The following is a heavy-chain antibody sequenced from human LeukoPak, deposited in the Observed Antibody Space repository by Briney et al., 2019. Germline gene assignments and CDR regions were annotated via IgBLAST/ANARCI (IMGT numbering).Heavy chain of an antibody. D-gene: IGHD6-13*01. Sequence: SETLSLTCTVSGGSIRSYYWSWIRQPAGTGLEWIGRIYTSGSTNYNPSLKSRVTMSVDTSKNQFSLKLSSVTAADTAVYYCARDVLAQQLDWFDPWGQGTLVTFST. CDR1: GGSIRSYY. V-gene: IGHV4-4*07. J-gene: IGHJ5*02. CDR2: IYTSGST. CDR3: ARDVLAQQLDWFDP.